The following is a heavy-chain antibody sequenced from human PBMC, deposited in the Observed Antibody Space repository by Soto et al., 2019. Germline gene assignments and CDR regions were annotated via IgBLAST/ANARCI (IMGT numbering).Heavy chain of an antibody. V-gene: IGHV4-34*01. CDR3: ARDSPPYYDFWSGYYYYGMDV. CDR2: INHSGST. Sequence: NPSETLSLTCAVYGGSFSGYYWSWIRQPPGKGLEWIGEINHSGSTNYNPSLKSRVTISVDTSKNQFSLKLSSVTAADTAVYYCARDSPPYYDFWSGYYYYGMDVWGQGTTVTVSS. CDR1: GGSFSGYY. J-gene: IGHJ6*02. D-gene: IGHD3-3*01.